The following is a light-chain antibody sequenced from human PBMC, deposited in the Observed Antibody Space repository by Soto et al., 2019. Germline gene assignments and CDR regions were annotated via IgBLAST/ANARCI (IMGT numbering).Light chain of an antibody. CDR3: QQHNGYPLT. Sequence: DIQMTQSPSTLSASVGDRVTITCRASQTLRTWLAWYQQKPGKAPKLLIYDVSILQSGVPSRFSGSGSGTEFTLTISSLKPHDFASFDGQQHNGYPLTLGGGTEVQF. V-gene: IGKV1-5*01. CDR2: DVS. CDR1: QTLRTW. J-gene: IGKJ4*02.